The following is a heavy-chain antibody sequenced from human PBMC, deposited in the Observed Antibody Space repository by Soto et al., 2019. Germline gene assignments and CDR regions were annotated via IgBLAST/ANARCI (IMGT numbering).Heavy chain of an antibody. CDR3: ARGLTRFDP. Sequence: SETLSLTCSVSGASISSYYWTWIRQPPGKGLEWIGYMYYSGSTNYNPSLKSRVSISVDTSKNWFSLKLSSVTTADTAVYYCARGLTRFDPWGPGTMVAVSS. CDR1: GASISSYY. V-gene: IGHV4-59*01. D-gene: IGHD3-9*01. J-gene: IGHJ5*02. CDR2: MYYSGST.